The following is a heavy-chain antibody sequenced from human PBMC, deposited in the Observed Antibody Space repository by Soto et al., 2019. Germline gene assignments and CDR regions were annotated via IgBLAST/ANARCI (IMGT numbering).Heavy chain of an antibody. CDR3: AIDGRADDTPYNWIVS. J-gene: IGHJ5*01. CDR2: IKQDGSEK. D-gene: IGHD2-15*01. CDR1: GFMFSNYY. V-gene: IGHV3-7*01. Sequence: GGSLRLSCAASGFMFSNYYMSWVRQAPGKGLEWVANIKQDGSEKNYVDSVKGRFTISRDNAKNSLYLQMNSLGVEDTAVYYCAIDGRADDTPYNWIVSWGQGTLVTVSS.